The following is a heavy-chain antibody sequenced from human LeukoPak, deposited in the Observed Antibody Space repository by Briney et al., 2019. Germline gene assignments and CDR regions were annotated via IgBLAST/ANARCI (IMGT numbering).Heavy chain of an antibody. V-gene: IGHV3-48*03. CDR3: ARSEARFMLS. CDR2: ISNSGDSI. J-gene: IGHJ4*02. Sequence: GGSLRLSCAASGFTFRSYEMNWVRQAPGKGPEWVSFISNSGDSIYYADSVKGRFTISRDNAKNSLFLQMNSLRAEDTAVYYCARSEARFMLSWGQGTLVAVSS. CDR1: GFTFRSYE. D-gene: IGHD3-16*02.